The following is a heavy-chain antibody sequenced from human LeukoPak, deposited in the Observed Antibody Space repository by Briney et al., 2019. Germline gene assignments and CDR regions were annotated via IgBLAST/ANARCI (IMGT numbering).Heavy chain of an antibody. CDR3: TTLGYHLDS. CDR2: FAGSDTTT. J-gene: IGHJ4*02. CDR1: GFDFGAYE. V-gene: IGHV3-48*03. Sequence: PGGSLRLSCAASGFDFGAYEMNWVRQAPGKGLEWVAYFAGSDTTTYYADSVKGRFIISRDNARNSLYLQMNSLRADDTALYYCTTLGYHLDSWGQGTLVTVSS. D-gene: IGHD3-22*01.